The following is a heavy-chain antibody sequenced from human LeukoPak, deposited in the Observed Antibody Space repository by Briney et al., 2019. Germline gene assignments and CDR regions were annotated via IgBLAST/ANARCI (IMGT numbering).Heavy chain of an antibody. J-gene: IGHJ4*02. CDR3: ARETVAPDYFDY. V-gene: IGHV6-1*01. CDR2: TYYRSKWYN. Sequence: SQTLSLTCAISGDSVSSNSAAWNWIRQSPSNGLEWLGRTYYRSKWYNDYAVSVKSRITSNPDTSKHQFFLKLNCVTPEDTAVYYCARETVAPDYFDYWGQGTLVTVSS. CDR1: GDSVSSNSAA. D-gene: IGHD4-23*01.